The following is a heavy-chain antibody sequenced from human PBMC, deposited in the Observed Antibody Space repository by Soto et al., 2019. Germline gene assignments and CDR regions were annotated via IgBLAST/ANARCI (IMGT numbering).Heavy chain of an antibody. J-gene: IGHJ6*02. CDR1: GFTFSSHA. CDR3: ARPGYCISSGCHVGVGGMDV. Sequence: QVQLVESGGGVVQPGRSLRLSCAASGFTFSSHAMHWVRQAPGKGLEWVAVISYDGSKKYYADAVKGRFTISRDNSKNTLYLQMNSLRAEDMAVYYCARPGYCISSGCHVGVGGMDVWGQGTTVTVSS. D-gene: IGHD2-2*01. V-gene: IGHV3-30-3*01. CDR2: ISYDGSKK.